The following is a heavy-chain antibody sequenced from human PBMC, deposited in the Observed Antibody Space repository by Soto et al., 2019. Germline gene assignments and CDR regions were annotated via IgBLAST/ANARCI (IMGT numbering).Heavy chain of an antibody. CDR3: ARGEVTPVYYYFMDV. D-gene: IGHD4-4*01. CDR2: INAGNGYT. CDR1: GYTFTNYA. V-gene: IGHV1-3*01. J-gene: IGHJ6*03. Sequence: QVQLVQSGADVKKPGASVKLSCKASGYTFTNYALHWVRQAPGQRFEWMGWINAGNGYTKYSQMLQGRVTITRDTSASTAYMELSSLRSEDTAVYYCARGEVTPVYYYFMDVWGKGTTVTVSS.